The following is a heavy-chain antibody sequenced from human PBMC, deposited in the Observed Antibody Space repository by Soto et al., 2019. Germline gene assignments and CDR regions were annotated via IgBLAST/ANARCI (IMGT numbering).Heavy chain of an antibody. Sequence: SETLSLTCTVSGGSIGTHYWSWVRQVPGRGLEWIGYIYYNGNSNHNPSLKGRVTVSIAPSKSQFSLELTSVSAADTAVYYCAGGYYYVGSGPYLYIYGMDVWDQGTTVTVSS. D-gene: IGHD3-10*02. CDR2: IYYNGNS. V-gene: IGHV4-59*11. J-gene: IGHJ6*02. CDR3: AGGYYYVGSGPYLYIYGMDV. CDR1: GGSIGTHY.